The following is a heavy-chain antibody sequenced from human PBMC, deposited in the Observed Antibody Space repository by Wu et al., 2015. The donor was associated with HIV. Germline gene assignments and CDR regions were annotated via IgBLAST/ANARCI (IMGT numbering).Heavy chain of an antibody. CDR1: GYTFTRYG. CDR2: IIPIFGTA. Sequence: QVQLVQSGTEVKKPGASVKVSCKASGYTFTRYGISWVRQAPGQGLEWMGGIIPIFGTANYAQKFQGRVTITTDESTSTAYMELSSLRSEDTAVYYCARPTTYYYDSSGYSAFDIWGQGTMVTVSS. J-gene: IGHJ3*02. CDR3: ARPTTYYYDSSGYSAFDI. D-gene: IGHD3-22*01. V-gene: IGHV1-69*05.